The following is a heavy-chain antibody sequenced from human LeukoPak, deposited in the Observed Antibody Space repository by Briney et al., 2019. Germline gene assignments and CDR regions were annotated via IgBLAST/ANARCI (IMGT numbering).Heavy chain of an antibody. CDR3: ARASGSGIDWFFDL. D-gene: IGHD3-10*01. CDR2: IHYSGST. V-gene: IGHV4-59*08. CDR1: GGSISSDY. J-gene: IGHJ2*01. Sequence: PSETLSLTCSVSGGSISSDYWSWIRQPPGKGLECIGYIHYSGSTNYSPSLRSRVSISVDTSKSQFSLRLSSVTAADTAVYYCARASGSGIDWFFDLWGRGTLVTVSS.